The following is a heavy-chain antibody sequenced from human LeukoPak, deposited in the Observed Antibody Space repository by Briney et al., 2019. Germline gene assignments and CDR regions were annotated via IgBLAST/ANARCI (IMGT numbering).Heavy chain of an antibody. CDR1: GFSFSNYA. D-gene: IGHD5-18*01. CDR3: AKGGYSYGRTYFDY. J-gene: IGHJ4*02. Sequence: PAGSLSLSCSASGFSFSNYAMSWDRQAPGKGLEWVSAISTTSDSTFYADSGKGRFTISRVNYKNTLYLQMHSLRAEDTAVYYCAKGGYSYGRTYFDYWGQGTLVTVSS. CDR2: ISTTSDST. V-gene: IGHV3-23*01.